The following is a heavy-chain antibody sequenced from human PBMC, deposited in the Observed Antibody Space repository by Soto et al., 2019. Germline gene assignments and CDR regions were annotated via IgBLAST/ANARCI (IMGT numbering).Heavy chain of an antibody. Sequence: PSETLSLTCAVYGGSFSGYYWSWIRQPPGKGLEWIGEINHSGSTNYSPSLKSRVTISVDTSKNQFSLKLSSVTAADTAVYYCALSVVVLDDFDIWGQGTMVTVSS. CDR1: GGSFSGYY. CDR2: INHSGST. CDR3: ALSVVVLDDFDI. V-gene: IGHV4-34*01. J-gene: IGHJ3*02. D-gene: IGHD2-21*01.